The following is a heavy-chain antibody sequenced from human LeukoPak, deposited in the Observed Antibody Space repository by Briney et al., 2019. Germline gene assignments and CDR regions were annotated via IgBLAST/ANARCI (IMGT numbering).Heavy chain of an antibody. CDR1: GGSISSGDYY. J-gene: IGHJ6*02. Sequence: SETLSLICTVSGGSISSGDYYWTWIRQPPGKGLEWIGYIYYSGSTYYNPSLKSRVTISVDTSKNQFSLKLNSVTAADTAVYYCALHYGSGSAYYYGMDVWGQGTTVTVSS. V-gene: IGHV4-30-4*01. D-gene: IGHD3-10*01. CDR3: ALHYGSGSAYYYGMDV. CDR2: IYYSGST.